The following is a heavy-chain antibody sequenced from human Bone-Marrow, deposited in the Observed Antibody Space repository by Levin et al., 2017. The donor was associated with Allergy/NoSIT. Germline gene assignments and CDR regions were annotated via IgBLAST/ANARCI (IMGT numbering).Heavy chain of an antibody. CDR3: ARDIGHCSTGTCYSESHFDY. CDR2: IWNDGGDK. D-gene: IGHD2-15*01. J-gene: IGHJ4*02. V-gene: IGHV3-33*01. Sequence: GGSLRLSCAGSGFTFSSYGIHWVRQAPGKGLEWVALIWNDGGDKYYADSVKGRFTISRDNSKNTVYLQMNSLRAEDTGVYYCARDIGHCSTGTCYSESHFDYWGQGTLVTVSS. CDR1: GFTFSSYG.